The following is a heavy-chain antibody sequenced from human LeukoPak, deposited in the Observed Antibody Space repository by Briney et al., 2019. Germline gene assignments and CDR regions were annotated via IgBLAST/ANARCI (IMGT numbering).Heavy chain of an antibody. CDR3: AREGYNSAFDI. D-gene: IGHD5-24*01. V-gene: IGHV3-64*04. CDR1: GFTFSSYA. CDR2: ISSNGGST. J-gene: IGHJ3*02. Sequence: GGSLRLSCSASGFTFSSYAMHWVRQAPGKGLEYVSAISSNGGSTYYADSVKGRFTISRDNSKNTLYLQMNSLRAEDTAVYYCAREGYNSAFDIWGQGTMVTVSS.